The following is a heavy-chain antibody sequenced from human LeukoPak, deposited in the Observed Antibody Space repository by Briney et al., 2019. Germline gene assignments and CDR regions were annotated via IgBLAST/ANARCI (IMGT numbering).Heavy chain of an antibody. CDR1: GFTFDDYG. CDR2: ISGSGGST. Sequence: PGGSLRLSCAASGFTFDDYGMSWVRQAPGKGLEWVSAISGSGGSTYYADSVKGRFTISRDNSKNTLYLQMNSLRAEDTAVYYCAKDFLSGTFDPWGQGTLVTVSS. D-gene: IGHD6-13*01. J-gene: IGHJ5*02. V-gene: IGHV3-23*01. CDR3: AKDFLSGTFDP.